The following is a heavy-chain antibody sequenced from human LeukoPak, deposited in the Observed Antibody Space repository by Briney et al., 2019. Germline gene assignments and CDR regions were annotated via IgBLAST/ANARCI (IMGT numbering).Heavy chain of an antibody. V-gene: IGHV1-8*01. J-gene: IGHJ4*02. D-gene: IGHD6-13*01. CDR2: MNPNSGNT. CDR1: GYTFTSYD. Sequence: ASVKVSCKASGYTFTSYDIDWVRQATGQGLEWMGWMNPNSGNTGYAQKFQGRVTMTRNTSISTAYMELSSLRSEDTAVYYCAIGFNGGQQFDYWGQGTLVTVSS. CDR3: AIGFNGGQQFDY.